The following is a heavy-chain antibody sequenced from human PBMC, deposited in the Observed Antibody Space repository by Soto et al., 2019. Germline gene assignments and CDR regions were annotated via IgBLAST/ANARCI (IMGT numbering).Heavy chain of an antibody. V-gene: IGHV1-18*01. J-gene: IGHJ3*02. D-gene: IGHD6-19*01. CDR3: ARDPRYSSGWYGDAFDI. CDR1: GYTFTCYG. CDR2: ISAYNGNT. Sequence: ASVKVSCKASGYTFTCYGISWVRQAPGQGLEWMGWISAYNGNTNYAQKLQGRVTMTTDTSTSTAYMELRSLRSDDTAVYYCARDPRYSSGWYGDAFDIWGQGTMVTVSS.